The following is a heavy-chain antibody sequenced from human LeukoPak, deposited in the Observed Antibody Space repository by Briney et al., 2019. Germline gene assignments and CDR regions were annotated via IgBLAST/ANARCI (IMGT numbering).Heavy chain of an antibody. D-gene: IGHD3-10*01. V-gene: IGHV1-69*01. J-gene: IGHJ6*03. CDR2: IIPLLEET. Sequence: ASVKVSCKASGDRFESLAITWVRQAPGQGLECMGGIIPLLEETNYAQKFQGRVTITADESTNTVYMELSSLTSDDTAVYYCATGAQYGLWGVPYFYYMHVWGKGTTVTVSS. CDR3: ATGAQYGLWGVPYFYYMHV. CDR1: GDRFESLA.